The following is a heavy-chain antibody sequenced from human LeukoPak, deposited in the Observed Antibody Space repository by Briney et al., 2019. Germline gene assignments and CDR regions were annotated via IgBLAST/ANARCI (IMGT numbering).Heavy chain of an antibody. J-gene: IGHJ5*02. D-gene: IGHD2-21*01. Sequence: ASVKVSCKSSGSSFSSYGTSWVRQAPGQGLEWMGWISTSNGRTYYAQKFQDRVIITTETSPSSDYMELTTLRYDDTAFYYCARDFYSGGGCFDPWGQGTLVTVSS. CDR1: GSSFSSYG. CDR3: ARDFYSGGGCFDP. CDR2: ISTSNGRT. V-gene: IGHV1-18*01.